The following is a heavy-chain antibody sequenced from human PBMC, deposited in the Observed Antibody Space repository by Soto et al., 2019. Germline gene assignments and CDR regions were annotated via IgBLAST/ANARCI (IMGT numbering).Heavy chain of an antibody. D-gene: IGHD2-8*01. J-gene: IGHJ5*02. V-gene: IGHV1-18*01. CDR1: GYTFTSYA. CDR2: ISAYNGNT. CDR3: ARDQVEDIVLMVYAKNWFDP. Sequence: ASVKVSCKASGYTFTSYAMHWVRQAPGQRLEWMGWISAYNGNTNYAQKLQGRVTMTTDTSTSTAYMELRSLRSDDTAVYYCARDQVEDIVLMVYAKNWFDPWGQGTLVTVSS.